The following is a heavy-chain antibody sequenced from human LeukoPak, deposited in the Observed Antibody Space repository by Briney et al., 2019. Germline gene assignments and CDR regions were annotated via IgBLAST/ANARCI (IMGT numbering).Heavy chain of an antibody. J-gene: IGHJ4*02. Sequence: GGSLRLSCAASGFTFSSYSMSWVRQALGKGLEWVSSISSSSSYIYYADSVKGGFTISPDKATNSLYLHMNSLRAQDTAVYFCARAEWELDYLGQGTLVNVSS. CDR2: ISSSSSYI. D-gene: IGHD1-26*01. CDR3: ARAEWELDY. CDR1: GFTFSSYS. V-gene: IGHV3-21*01.